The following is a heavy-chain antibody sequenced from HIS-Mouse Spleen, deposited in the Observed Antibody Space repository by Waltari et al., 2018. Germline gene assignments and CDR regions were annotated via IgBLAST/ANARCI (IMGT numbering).Heavy chain of an antibody. CDR2: MNPNSGNT. J-gene: IGHJ5*02. V-gene: IGHV1-8*01. D-gene: IGHD5-18*01. CDR1: GYTFTSYD. Sequence: QVQLVQSGAEVKKPGASGKVSCKASGYTFTSYDINGVPQATGQGLEWMGWMNPNSGNTGYTQKFQGRVTMTRNTSISTAYMELSSLRSEDTAVYYCARIGSHRRGYSYGYWFDPWGQGTLVTVSS. CDR3: ARIGSHRRGYSYGYWFDP.